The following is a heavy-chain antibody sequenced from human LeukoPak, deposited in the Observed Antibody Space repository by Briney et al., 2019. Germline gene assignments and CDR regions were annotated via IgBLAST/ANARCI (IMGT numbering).Heavy chain of an antibody. CDR1: GGSISIYY. D-gene: IGHD4-17*01. J-gene: IGHJ6*02. Sequence: SETLSLTCSVSGGSISIYYWSWIRQSPGKGLEWLGYFSHSGSPKYNPSLKSRVTISVDTSRNQFSLKLKSVTAEDTAVYYCARGNYDYGDYYYYYGMDVWGQGTTVTVSS. CDR2: FSHSGSP. CDR3: ARGNYDYGDYYYYYGMDV. V-gene: IGHV4-4*09.